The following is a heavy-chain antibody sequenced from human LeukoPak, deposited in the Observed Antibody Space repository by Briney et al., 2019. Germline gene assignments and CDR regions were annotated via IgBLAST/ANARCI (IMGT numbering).Heavy chain of an antibody. J-gene: IGHJ3*02. CDR1: GGSISSSSYY. Sequence: SETLSLTCTVSGGSISSSSYYWGWIRQPPGKGLEWIGSIYYSGSTYYNPSLKSRVTISVDTSKNQFSLKLSSVAAADTAVYYCARGYYDSGGDAFDIWGQGTMVTVSS. CDR3: ARGYYDSGGDAFDI. D-gene: IGHD3-22*01. V-gene: IGHV4-39*07. CDR2: IYYSGST.